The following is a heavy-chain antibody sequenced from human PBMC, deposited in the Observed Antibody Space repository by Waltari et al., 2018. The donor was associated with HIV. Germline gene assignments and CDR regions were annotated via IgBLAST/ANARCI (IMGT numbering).Heavy chain of an antibody. Sequence: QVQLVQSGAEVKKPGASVKVSCKVSGYSFTAYYFHWVRQAPRQGFEWMRWINTKSGLTNNVEKFQASVTMIRDTDMSEVYLELRGVRSDDTAVYYCAIGEVPYCGGDCYSYRVDYWGQGTLVSVSS. CDR3: AIGEVPYCGGDCYSYRVDY. CDR1: GYSFTAYY. CDR2: INTKSGLT. J-gene: IGHJ4*02. V-gene: IGHV1-2*02. D-gene: IGHD2-21*02.